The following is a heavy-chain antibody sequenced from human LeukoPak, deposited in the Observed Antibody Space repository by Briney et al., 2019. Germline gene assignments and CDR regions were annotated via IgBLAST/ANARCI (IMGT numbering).Heavy chain of an antibody. Sequence: ASVKVSCKAPGYTFTGYYMHWVRQAPGQGLEWMGWINPNSGGTNYAQKFQGRVTMTRDTSISTAYMELSRLRSDDTAVYYCAREDSSSPAFDYWGQGTLVTVSS. CDR2: INPNSGGT. CDR3: AREDSSSPAFDY. CDR1: GYTFTGYY. D-gene: IGHD6-6*01. V-gene: IGHV1-2*02. J-gene: IGHJ4*02.